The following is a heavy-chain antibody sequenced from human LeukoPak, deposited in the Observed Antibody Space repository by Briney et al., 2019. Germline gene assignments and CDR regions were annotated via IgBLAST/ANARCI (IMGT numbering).Heavy chain of an antibody. CDR3: ARDLGSGSYNWSWFDP. V-gene: IGHV4-39*02. CDR1: GGSISSSYYY. Sequence: SETLSLTCTVSGGSISSSYYYWGWIRQPPGKGLEWIGSIYYSGSTDYNPTLKSRVTISVDTSKKQLSLKLRSVTAADTAVYYCARDLGSGSYNWSWFDPWGQGTLVTVSS. D-gene: IGHD3-10*01. CDR2: IYYSGST. J-gene: IGHJ5*02.